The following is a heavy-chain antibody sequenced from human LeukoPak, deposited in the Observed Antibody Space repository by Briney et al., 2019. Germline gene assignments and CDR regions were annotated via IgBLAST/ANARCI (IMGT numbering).Heavy chain of an antibody. D-gene: IGHD1-26*01. CDR2: ITGSGGST. V-gene: IGHV3-23*01. CDR3: ARDGRKWELLHGGDAFDI. Sequence: GGSLRLSCAASGVTFSSHAMTWVRQAPGKGLEWVSGITGSGGSTYYADSVKGRFTISRDNAKNSLYLQMNSLRAEDTAVYYCARDGRKWELLHGGDAFDIWGQGTMVTVSS. J-gene: IGHJ3*02. CDR1: GVTFSSHA.